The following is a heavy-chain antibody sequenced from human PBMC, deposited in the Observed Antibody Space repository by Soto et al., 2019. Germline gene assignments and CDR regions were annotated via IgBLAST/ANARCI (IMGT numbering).Heavy chain of an antibody. CDR1: GFTFSNAW. CDR2: IKSKVDGETL. D-gene: IGHD5-18*01. J-gene: IGHJ4*02. V-gene: IGHV3-15*07. CDR3: ATGGYFLDF. Sequence: GGSLRLSCTASGFTFSNAWMNWVRQAAGKGLEWVGRIKSKVDGETLDYAAPVKGRFTISRDDSKNTVYLQMNSLKTEDIAVYYCATGGYFLDFWGQGTLVTVSS.